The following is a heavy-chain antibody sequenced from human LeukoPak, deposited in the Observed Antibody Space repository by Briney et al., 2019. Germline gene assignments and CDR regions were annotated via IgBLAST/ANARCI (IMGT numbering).Heavy chain of an antibody. CDR3: ARVDPPPYCSSTSCYRYFQH. CDR1: GYTFTGYY. V-gene: IGHV1-2*02. J-gene: IGHJ1*01. D-gene: IGHD2-2*02. CDR2: INPNSGGT. Sequence: ASVKVSCKASGYTFTGYYMHWVRQAPGQGLEWMGWINPNSGGTNYAQKFQGRVTMTRDTSISTAYMELSRLRSDDTAVYYCARVDPPPYCSSTSCYRYFQHWGQGTLVTVSS.